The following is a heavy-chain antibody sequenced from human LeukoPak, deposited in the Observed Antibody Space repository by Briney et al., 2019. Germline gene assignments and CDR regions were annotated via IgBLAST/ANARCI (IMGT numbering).Heavy chain of an antibody. V-gene: IGHV3-23*01. J-gene: IGHJ4*02. CDR3: ARDAGGAWPFDY. Sequence: GGSLRLSWAASGFSSSNTGMTWLRQAPDRGLEWVSTISPTGESTHYADSVKGRFTISRDNSKNTLSLEMNSLRADDPATYYCARDAGGAWPFDYWGQGTRVIVSS. D-gene: IGHD4-17*01. CDR2: ISPTGEST. CDR1: GFSSSNTG.